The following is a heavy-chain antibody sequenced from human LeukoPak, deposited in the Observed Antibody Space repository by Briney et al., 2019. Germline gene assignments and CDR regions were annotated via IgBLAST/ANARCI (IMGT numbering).Heavy chain of an antibody. Sequence: SETLSLTCTVSGGSISSSYWSWIRQPPGKGLEWIGYIHYSGSTNYNPSLKSRATISVDTSKAHFSLKLSSATAADTAVYHCARHDPGWFDTWGQGTLVTVSS. V-gene: IGHV4-59*08. CDR2: IHYSGST. D-gene: IGHD7-27*01. CDR3: ARHDPGWFDT. CDR1: GGSISSSY. J-gene: IGHJ5*02.